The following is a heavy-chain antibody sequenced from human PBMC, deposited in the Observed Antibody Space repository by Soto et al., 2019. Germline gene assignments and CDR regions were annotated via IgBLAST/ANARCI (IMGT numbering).Heavy chain of an antibody. CDR3: ARGLRASFGVRLSYYYYGMDV. CDR2: IDHTGST. V-gene: IGHV4-34*01. Sequence: PSETLSLTCAVYGGSFGDYYWSWIRQSPGKGLESIGEIDHTGSTNHNPSLKSRVTISVDTSKNHFSLKLSSVTAADTAVYYCARGLRASFGVRLSYYYYGMDVWGQGTTVTVSS. D-gene: IGHD3-10*01. J-gene: IGHJ6*02. CDR1: GGSFGDYY.